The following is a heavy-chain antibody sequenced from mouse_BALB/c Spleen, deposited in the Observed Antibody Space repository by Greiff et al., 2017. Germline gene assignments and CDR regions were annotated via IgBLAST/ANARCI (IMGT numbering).Heavy chain of an antibody. CDR3: TRRGYSNFPFDY. CDR2: INPSNGGT. CDR1: GYTFTSYY. J-gene: IGHJ2*01. D-gene: IGHD2-5*01. V-gene: IGHV1S81*02. Sequence: VQLQQSGAELVKPGASVKLSCKASGYTFTSYYMYWVKQRPGQGLEWIGEINPSNGGTNYNEKFKSKATLTVDKSSSTAYMQLSSLTSEDSAVYYCTRRGYSNFPFDYWGQGTTLTVSS.